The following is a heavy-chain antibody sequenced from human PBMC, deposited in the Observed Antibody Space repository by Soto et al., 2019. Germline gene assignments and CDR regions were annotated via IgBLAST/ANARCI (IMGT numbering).Heavy chain of an antibody. CDR3: ARGNPNVVVVAATRVLDWFDP. V-gene: IGHV4-34*01. J-gene: IGHJ5*02. CDR1: GGSFSGYY. Sequence: QVQLQQWGAGLLKPSETLSLTCAVYGGSFSGYYWSWIRQPPGKGLEWIGEINHSGSTNYNPSLKSRVTISVDTSKNQFSLKLSSVTAADTAVYYCARGNPNVVVVAATRVLDWFDPWGQGTLVTVSS. D-gene: IGHD2-15*01. CDR2: INHSGST.